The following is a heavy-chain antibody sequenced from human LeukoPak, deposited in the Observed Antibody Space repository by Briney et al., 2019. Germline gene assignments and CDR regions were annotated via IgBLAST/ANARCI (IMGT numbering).Heavy chain of an antibody. CDR3: ARHVLYWYFDL. Sequence: SETLSLTCTVSGASIRSHYWSWIRQPPGKGLEWIGYIYYSGSTNYNPSLKSRVTISVDTSKNQFSLELTSVTAADTAVYYCARHVLYWYFDLWGRGTLVTVSS. V-gene: IGHV4-59*08. CDR1: GASIRSHY. D-gene: IGHD2-8*01. CDR2: IYYSGST. J-gene: IGHJ2*01.